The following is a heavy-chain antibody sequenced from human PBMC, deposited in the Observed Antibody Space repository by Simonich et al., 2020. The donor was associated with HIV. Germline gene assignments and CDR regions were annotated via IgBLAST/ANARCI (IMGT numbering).Heavy chain of an antibody. CDR2: INHRGKT. J-gene: IGHJ3*02. CDR1: GGAFSDYF. CDR3: ARGQPLRSLQRDGFDI. V-gene: IGHV4-34*01. Sequence: QVQLQQWGAGLLKPSETLSLTCAVYGGAFSDYFWSWIRQSPGKGLGWIGEINHRGKTNYRPSLKSRVTVSGDTPKNQVSLKLSSVTAADTAVYYCARGQPLRSLQRDGFDIWGQGTVVTVSS. D-gene: IGHD3-3*01.